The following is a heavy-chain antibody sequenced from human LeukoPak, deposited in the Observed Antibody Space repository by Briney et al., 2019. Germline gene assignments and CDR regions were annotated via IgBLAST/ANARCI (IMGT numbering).Heavy chain of an antibody. CDR2: ISSSSSYI. D-gene: IGHD2-2*01. CDR3: ARDQMRKVPAAMSYYYYYYMDV. V-gene: IGHV3-21*01. Sequence: GGSLRLSCAASGFTFSSYIMNWVRQAPGKGLEWVSSISSSSSYIYYADSVKGRFTISRDNAKNSLYLQMNSLRAEDTAVYYCARDQMRKVPAAMSYYYYYYMDVWGKGTTVTVSS. CDR1: GFTFSSYI. J-gene: IGHJ6*03.